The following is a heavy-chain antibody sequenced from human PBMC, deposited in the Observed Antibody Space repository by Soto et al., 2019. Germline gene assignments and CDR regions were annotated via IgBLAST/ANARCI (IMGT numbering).Heavy chain of an antibody. V-gene: IGHV5-51*01. CDR3: ARPAGYSSSWYVSDAFDI. CDR2: IYPGDSDT. D-gene: IGHD6-13*01. CDR1: GYSFTSYW. J-gene: IGHJ3*02. Sequence: GESLKISCKGSGYSFTSYWIGWVRQMPGKGLEWMGIIYPGDSDTRYSPSFQGQVTISADKSISTAYLQWSSLKASDTAMYYCARPAGYSSSWYVSDAFDIWGQGTMVTVSS.